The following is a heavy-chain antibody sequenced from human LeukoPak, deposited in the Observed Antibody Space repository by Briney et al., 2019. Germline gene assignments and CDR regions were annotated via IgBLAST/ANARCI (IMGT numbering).Heavy chain of an antibody. CDR1: GYTFTGYY. Sequence: ASVKDSCMASGYTFTGYYRHWVRQAPGQGLEWMGWTNPNSGGTNYAQKFQGRVTLTRDTSLSTAYMELSRLKSNDTAVDLCAILVMGGDCFNYWGQGTLVSVSS. CDR2: TNPNSGGT. J-gene: IGHJ4*02. CDR3: AILVMGGDCFNY. D-gene: IGHD2-21*01. V-gene: IGHV1-2*02.